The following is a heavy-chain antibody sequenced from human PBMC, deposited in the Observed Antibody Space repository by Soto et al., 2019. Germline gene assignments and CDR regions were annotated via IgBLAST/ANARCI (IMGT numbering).Heavy chain of an antibody. J-gene: IGHJ4*02. CDR3: AREGGGFGELLPKYFDY. CDR1: GFTFSSYG. D-gene: IGHD3-10*01. CDR2: IWYDGSNK. Sequence: QPGGSLRLSCAASGFTFSSYGMHWVRQAPGKGLEWVAVIWYDGSNKYYADSVKGRFTISRDNSKNTLYLQMNSLRAEDTAVYYCAREGGGFGELLPKYFDYWGQGTLVTVSS. V-gene: IGHV3-33*01.